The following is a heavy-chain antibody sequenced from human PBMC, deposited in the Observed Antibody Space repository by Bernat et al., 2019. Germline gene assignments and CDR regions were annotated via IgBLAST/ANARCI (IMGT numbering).Heavy chain of an antibody. V-gene: IGHV7-4-1*02. CDR2: INTNTGNP. CDR1: GYTFTTYA. D-gene: IGHD1-1*01. J-gene: IGHJ5*02. CDR3: ARGLCENCHKYNRHDP. Sequence: QVQLVQSGSELKKPGASVKVSCKASGYTFTTYAINWVRLAPGQGLEWLGWINTNTGNPTYVQGFTGRFVFSLDTSVSTAYLQISSLKPEDTALYYCARGLCENCHKYNRHDPRGQGTLVTVS.